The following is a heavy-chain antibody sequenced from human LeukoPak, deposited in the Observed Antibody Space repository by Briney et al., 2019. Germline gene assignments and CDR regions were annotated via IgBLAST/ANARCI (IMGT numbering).Heavy chain of an antibody. D-gene: IGHD1-26*01. Sequence: GGSLRLSCAASGFTFSSYAMSWVRQAPGKGLEWVSAISGSGGSTYYADSVKGRFTISRDNSKNTLYLQMNSLRAEDTAVYYCARLVGATLGAFDIWGQGTMVTVSS. J-gene: IGHJ3*02. CDR1: GFTFSSYA. CDR3: ARLVGATLGAFDI. V-gene: IGHV3-23*01. CDR2: ISGSGGST.